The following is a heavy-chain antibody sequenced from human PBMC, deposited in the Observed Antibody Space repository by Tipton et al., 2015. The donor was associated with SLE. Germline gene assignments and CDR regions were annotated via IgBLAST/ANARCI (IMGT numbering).Heavy chain of an antibody. J-gene: IGHJ5*02. CDR2: IYHSGST. D-gene: IGHD3-10*01. CDR1: GGSFSGYY. Sequence: TLSLTCAVYGGSFSGYYWSWIRQPPGKGLEWIGEIYHSGSTNYNPSLKSRVTISVDKSENQFSLKLSSVTAADTAVYYCARVEYYGSGSYSYNWFDPWGQGTLVTVSS. CDR3: ARVEYYGSGSYSYNWFDP. V-gene: IGHV4-34*01.